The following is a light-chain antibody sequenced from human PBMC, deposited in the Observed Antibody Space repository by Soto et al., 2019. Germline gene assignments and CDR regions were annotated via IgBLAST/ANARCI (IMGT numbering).Light chain of an antibody. J-gene: IGKJ1*01. CDR2: RAS. CDR3: QQYHNLWA. CDR1: QNIYSN. Sequence: IPLTQSPATVSVSPGETVTLSCRASQNIYSNLGWYQQRPGQAPRLIIYRASTRATGIPARSSGSGSGTEFTLTINSLQSEDFAVYYCQQYHNLWAFGRGTKVDIK. V-gene: IGKV3-15*01.